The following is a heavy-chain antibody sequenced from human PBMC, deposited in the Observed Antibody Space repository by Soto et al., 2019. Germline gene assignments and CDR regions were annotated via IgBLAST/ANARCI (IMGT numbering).Heavy chain of an antibody. J-gene: IGHJ4*02. Sequence: QERLVQSGAEVRKPGSSVKVSCKVTGGTSTRYAINWVRQAPGQGLEWMGGIVPMFGTSKYAQKFQGRVTSTADTSTNIAYMEVRSLRSEDTAVYYCNRGSEYDFWSGYLWGQGTLVSVSS. V-gene: IGHV1-69*06. CDR1: GGTSTRYA. D-gene: IGHD3-3*01. CDR3: NRGSEYDFWSGYL. CDR2: IVPMFGTS.